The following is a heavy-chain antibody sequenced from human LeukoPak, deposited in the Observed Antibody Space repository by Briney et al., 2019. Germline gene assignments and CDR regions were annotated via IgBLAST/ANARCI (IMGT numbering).Heavy chain of an antibody. Sequence: AGGSLRLSCAASGFTFRSYAMSWVRQAPGKGLEWVSGISGSGKSTYYADFVKGRFTISRDNSKNTLYLQMNSLRAEDTAVYYCAKDGITIVGASYWGQGTLVTVSS. CDR2: ISGSGKST. CDR3: AKDGITIVGASY. V-gene: IGHV3-23*01. CDR1: GFTFRSYA. D-gene: IGHD1-26*01. J-gene: IGHJ4*02.